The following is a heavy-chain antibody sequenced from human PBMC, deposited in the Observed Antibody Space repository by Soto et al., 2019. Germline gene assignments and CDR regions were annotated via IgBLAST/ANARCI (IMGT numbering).Heavy chain of an antibody. CDR3: ARDKDRLQLGGNYYYYGMDV. V-gene: IGHV1-3*01. Sequence: ASVKVSCKASGYTFTSYAMHWVRQAPGQRLEWMGWTNAGNGNTKYSQKFQGRVTITADESTSTAYMELSGLRSDDTAVYYCARDKDRLQLGGNYYYYGMDVWGQGTPVTVSS. CDR1: GYTFTSYA. CDR2: TNAGNGNT. D-gene: IGHD5-12*01. J-gene: IGHJ6*02.